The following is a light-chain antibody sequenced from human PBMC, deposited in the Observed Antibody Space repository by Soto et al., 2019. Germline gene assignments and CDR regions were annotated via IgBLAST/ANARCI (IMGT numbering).Light chain of an antibody. CDR3: QQYNSYSGT. J-gene: IGKJ1*01. CDR2: DAS. V-gene: IGKV1-5*01. CDR1: QSISTR. Sequence: IQMTQSPSTLSASVGDRVTLTCRASQSISTRLAWYQQKPGKAPKLLIYDASSWESGVPSRFSGSASGTEFTLTISSLQPDDFATYYCQQYNSYSGTFGQGTKVDIK.